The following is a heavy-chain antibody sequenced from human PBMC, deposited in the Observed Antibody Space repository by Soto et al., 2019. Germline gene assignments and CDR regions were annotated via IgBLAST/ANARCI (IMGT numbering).Heavy chain of an antibody. D-gene: IGHD6-19*01. J-gene: IGHJ4*02. V-gene: IGHV3-30*03. CDR2: ISYDGSNK. CDR3: ATDIYSSGWYGRLFDY. CDR1: GFTFSSYG. Sequence: GSLRLSCAASGFTFSSYGMHWVRQAPGKGLEWVAVISYDGSNKYYADSVKGRFTISRDNSKNTLYLQMNSLRAEDTAVYYCATDIYSSGWYGRLFDYWGQGTLVTVSS.